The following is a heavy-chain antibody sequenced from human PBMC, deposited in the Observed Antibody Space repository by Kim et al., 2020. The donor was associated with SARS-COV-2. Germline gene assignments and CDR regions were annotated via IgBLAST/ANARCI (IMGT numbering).Heavy chain of an antibody. J-gene: IGHJ6*02. V-gene: IGHV3-30*04. CDR3: ARDRGAIAVVMFIHYYYGMDV. D-gene: IGHD6-19*01. Sequence: GGSLRLSCAASGFTFSSYAMHWVRQAPGKGLEWVAVISYDGSNKYYADSVKGRFTISRDNSKNTLYLQMNSLRAEDTAVYYCARDRGAIAVVMFIHYYYGMDVWGQGTTVTVSS. CDR2: ISYDGSNK. CDR1: GFTFSSYA.